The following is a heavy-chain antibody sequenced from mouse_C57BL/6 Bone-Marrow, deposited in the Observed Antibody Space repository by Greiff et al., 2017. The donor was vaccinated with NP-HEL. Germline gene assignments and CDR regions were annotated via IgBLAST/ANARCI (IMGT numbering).Heavy chain of an antibody. CDR2: INPNNGGT. V-gene: IGHV1-22*01. Sequence: VQLKQSGPELVKPGASVKMSCKASGYTFTDYNMHWVKQSHGKSLEWIGYINPNNGGTSYNQEFKGKATLTVNKSSSTAYMELRSLTSEDSAVYYCARSSYYYGSSSFAYWGQGTLVTVSA. CDR3: ARSSYYYGSSSFAY. CDR1: GYTFTDYN. J-gene: IGHJ3*01. D-gene: IGHD1-1*01.